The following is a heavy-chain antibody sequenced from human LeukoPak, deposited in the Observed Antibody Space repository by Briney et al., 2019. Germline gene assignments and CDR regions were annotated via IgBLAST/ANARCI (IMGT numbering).Heavy chain of an antibody. V-gene: IGHV1-69*04. CDR3: ARGNRRIAARPSDY. Sequence: SVKVSCKASGGTFSSYAISWVRQAPGQGLEWMGRIIPILGIANYAQKFQGRVTITADKSTSTAYMELSSLRSEDTAVYYCARGNRRIAARPSDYWGQGTLVTVSS. J-gene: IGHJ4*02. D-gene: IGHD6-6*01. CDR2: IIPILGIA. CDR1: GGTFSSYA.